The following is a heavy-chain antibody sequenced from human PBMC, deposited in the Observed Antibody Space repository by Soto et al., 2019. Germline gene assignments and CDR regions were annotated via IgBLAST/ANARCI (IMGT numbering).Heavy chain of an antibody. V-gene: IGHV3-23*01. CDR1: GFTFTTYT. CDR3: AEDGSYSSSWPYYFDH. J-gene: IGHJ4*02. Sequence: EVQLLESGGGLVQPGGSLRLSCAASGFTFTTYTMSWLRQAPGKGLEWVSSISGSGGHTYYADSVKGRLIVSRDNSKNTLYLQMNSLRAEDTAVYYCAEDGSYSSSWPYYFDHWGQGTLVTVSS. D-gene: IGHD6-13*01. CDR2: ISGSGGHT.